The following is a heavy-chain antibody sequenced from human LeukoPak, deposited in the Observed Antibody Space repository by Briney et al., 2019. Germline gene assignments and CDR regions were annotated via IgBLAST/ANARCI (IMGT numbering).Heavy chain of an antibody. CDR3: ARVAKERVGGVYYFDY. CDR1: GFTFSDYD. D-gene: IGHD1-1*01. CDR2: IGTAGDT. Sequence: GGSLRLSCAASGFTFSDYDMHWVRQATGQGLEWVSAIGTAGDTYYTCSVKGRFTISRENAKNSLYLQMNSLRAGDTAVYYCARVAKERVGGVYYFDYWGQGTLVTVSS. J-gene: IGHJ4*02. V-gene: IGHV3-13*01.